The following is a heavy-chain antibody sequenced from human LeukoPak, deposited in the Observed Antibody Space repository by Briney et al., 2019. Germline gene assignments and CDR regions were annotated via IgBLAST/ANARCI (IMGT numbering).Heavy chain of an antibody. CDR1: GVTVSSNH. CDR2: IKEDGSEK. CDR3: ARPQGSGWYGELY. D-gene: IGHD6-19*01. J-gene: IGHJ4*02. V-gene: IGHV3-7*04. Sequence: GGSLRLSCAVSGVTVSSNHMSWVRQAPGKGLEWVANIKEDGSEKYYVDSVKGRFTISRDNAKNSLYLQMNSLRAEDTAVYYCARPQGSGWYGELYWGQGTLVTVSS.